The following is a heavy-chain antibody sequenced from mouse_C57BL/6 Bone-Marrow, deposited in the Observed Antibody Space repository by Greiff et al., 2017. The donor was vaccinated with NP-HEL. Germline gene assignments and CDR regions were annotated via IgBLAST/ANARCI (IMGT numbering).Heavy chain of an antibody. J-gene: IGHJ4*01. CDR1: GYTFTSYW. D-gene: IGHD1-1*01. Sequence: QVQLQQPGAELVQPGASVKLSCKASGYTFTSYWMPWVKQRPGQGLEWIGELDPSDSYTNYNPPFKGKATLTVDTSSSTAYMQLSRLTYEDSAVYYCARERVSTVDVTMDYWGQGTSVTVPS. V-gene: IGHV1-50*01. CDR3: ARERVSTVDVTMDY. CDR2: LDPSDSYT.